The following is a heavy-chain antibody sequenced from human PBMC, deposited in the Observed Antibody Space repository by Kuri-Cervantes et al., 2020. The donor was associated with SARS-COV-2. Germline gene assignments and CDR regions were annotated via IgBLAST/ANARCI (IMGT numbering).Heavy chain of an antibody. CDR1: GFTFSSYA. CDR3: ARNAVAGTYYYYMDV. V-gene: IGHV3-23*01. Sequence: GESLKISCAASGFTFSSYAMSWVRQAPGKGLEWVSAISGSGGSTYYADSVKGRFTISRDNSKNTLYLQMNSLRAEDTAVYYCARNAVAGTYYYYMDVWGKGTTVTVSS. D-gene: IGHD6-19*01. J-gene: IGHJ6*03. CDR2: ISGSGGST.